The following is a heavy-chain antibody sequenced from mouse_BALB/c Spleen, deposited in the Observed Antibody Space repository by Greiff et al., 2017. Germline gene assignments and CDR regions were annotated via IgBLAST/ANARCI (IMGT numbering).Heavy chain of an antibody. CDR1: GFNIKDTY. J-gene: IGHJ1*01. CDR2: IDPANGNT. CDR3: ARVPHYGSNPYWYFDV. V-gene: IGHV14-3*02. D-gene: IGHD1-1*01. Sequence: VQLQQSGAELVKPGASVKLSCTASGFNIKDTYMHWVKQRPEQGLEWIGRIDPANGNTKYDPKFQGKATITADTSSNTAYLQLSSLTSEDTAVYYCARVPHYGSNPYWYFDVWGAGTTVTVSS.